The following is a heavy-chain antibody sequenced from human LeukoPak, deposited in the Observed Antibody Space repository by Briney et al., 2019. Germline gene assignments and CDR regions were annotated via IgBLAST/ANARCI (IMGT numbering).Heavy chain of an antibody. CDR1: GFTFSSYA. D-gene: IGHD5-18*01. V-gene: IGHV3-30-3*02. CDR2: ISYDGSNK. Sequence: GGSLRLSCAASGFTFSSYAMHWVRQAPGKGLEWVAVISYDGSNKYYADSVKGRFTISRDNSKNTLYLQMNSLRAEDTAVYYCAKILGYGRPGVGYWGQGTLVTVSS. CDR3: AKILGYGRPGVGY. J-gene: IGHJ4*02.